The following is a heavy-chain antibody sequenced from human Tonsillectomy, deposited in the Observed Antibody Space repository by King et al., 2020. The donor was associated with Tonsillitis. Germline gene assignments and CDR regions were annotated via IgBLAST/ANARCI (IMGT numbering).Heavy chain of an antibody. CDR1: GFTFSSSV. J-gene: IGHJ4*02. D-gene: IGHD3-9*01. CDR2: ISGSGGST. Sequence: VQLVESGGGLVQPGGSLRLSCAASGFTFSSSVMSWVRQAPGKGLEWVSTISGSGGSTYYADSVKGRFTISRDNSKNTLYQQMNSLRAEDTAVYYCAKVNYDILTHFDYWGQGTLVTVSS. CDR3: AKVNYDILTHFDY. V-gene: IGHV3-23*04.